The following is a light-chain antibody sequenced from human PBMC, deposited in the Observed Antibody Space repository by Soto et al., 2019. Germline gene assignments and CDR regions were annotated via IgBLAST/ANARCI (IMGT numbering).Light chain of an antibody. J-gene: IGKJ1*01. V-gene: IGKV4-1*01. CDR3: QQYYGTPWT. CDR1: QTVLYNSNNKNY. Sequence: DFVMTQSPDSLAVSLGERATINCKSSQTVLYNSNNKNYLAWYQQKPGQPPKLLIYWASNRESGVPDRFSGSGSETDFTLTISSLQAEDVAVYYCQQYYGTPWTFGQGTKVEIK. CDR2: WAS.